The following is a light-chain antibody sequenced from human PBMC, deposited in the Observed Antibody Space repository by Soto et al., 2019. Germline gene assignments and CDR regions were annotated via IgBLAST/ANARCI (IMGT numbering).Light chain of an antibody. V-gene: IGKV3-20*01. CDR2: GAS. CDR1: QTVSSNY. CDR3: QHYGNSLWT. J-gene: IGKJ1*01. Sequence: ENVLTQSPDTLSLSPGEGATLSCRASQTVSSNYLAWYQHRPGQAPKLIIHGASYTAPGIPDRFSGSGSGADFTLTISRLEHEDFAVYFCQHYGNSLWTFGQGTKVEIK.